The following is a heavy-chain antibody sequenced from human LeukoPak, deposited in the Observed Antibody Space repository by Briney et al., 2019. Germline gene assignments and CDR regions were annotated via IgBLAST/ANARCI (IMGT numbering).Heavy chain of an antibody. CDR3: ARVSYYDGSGYYFLSYVDY. Sequence: GGSLRLSCAASGFTVSSNYMSWVRQAPGKGLEWVSVIYSGGSTYYADSVRGRFTISRDNSKNTLYLQMNSLGAEDTAVYYCARVSYYDGSGYYFLSYVDYWGQGTLVTVSS. V-gene: IGHV3-53*01. D-gene: IGHD3-22*01. CDR2: IYSGGST. J-gene: IGHJ4*02. CDR1: GFTVSSNY.